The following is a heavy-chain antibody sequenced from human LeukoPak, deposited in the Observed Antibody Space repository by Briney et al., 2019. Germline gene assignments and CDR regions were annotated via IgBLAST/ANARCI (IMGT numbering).Heavy chain of an antibody. J-gene: IGHJ4*02. D-gene: IGHD1-1*01. CDR1: GGTFSSYA. CDR2: IITILGIA. V-gene: IGHV1-69*04. CDR3: ARVRQGTTGDY. Sequence: SVKVTCKASGGTFSSYAINWVRQGPGQGLEWMGRIITILGIANYAQKFQGRVTITADKSTSTAYMELSSLRSEDTAVYCCARVRQGTTGDYRGQGTPVTVSS.